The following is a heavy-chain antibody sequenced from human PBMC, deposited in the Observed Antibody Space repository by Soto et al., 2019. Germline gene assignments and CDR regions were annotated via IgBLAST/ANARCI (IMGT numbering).Heavy chain of an antibody. V-gene: IGHV3-9*01. CDR2: IDWNSANM. Sequence: EVQLVESGGGLVQPGRSLRLSCAASGFTFDDYAMHWVRQAPGKGLEWVSGIDWNSANMAYADSVKGRFTTSRDNAKNSLYLQMNSLGPEDTALYYCARVGLAFDYWGQGTLVTVSS. CDR1: GFTFDDYA. D-gene: IGHD2-15*01. CDR3: ARVGLAFDY. J-gene: IGHJ4*02.